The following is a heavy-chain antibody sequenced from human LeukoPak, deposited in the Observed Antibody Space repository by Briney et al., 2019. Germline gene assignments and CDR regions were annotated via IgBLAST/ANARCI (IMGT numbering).Heavy chain of an antibody. J-gene: IGHJ6*02. V-gene: IGHV3-23*01. Sequence: PGGSLRLSCEAPGLTFSAYAMTWARQAPGKGLEWVSSIGSDNKPHYSESVKGRFAISIDNSKSMLFLQLNTLRAEDTALYYCARDLHDYVAMDVWGQGTTVTVSS. CDR2: IGSDNKP. D-gene: IGHD3-10*02. CDR1: GLTFSAYA. CDR3: ARDLHDYVAMDV.